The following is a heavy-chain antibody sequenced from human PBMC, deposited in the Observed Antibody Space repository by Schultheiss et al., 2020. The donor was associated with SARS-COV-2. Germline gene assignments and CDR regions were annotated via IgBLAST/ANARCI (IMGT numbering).Heavy chain of an antibody. CDR1: GFTVSSKY. J-gene: IGHJ4*02. D-gene: IGHD6-19*01. CDR3: ARDQYPAVAGTGGFDY. Sequence: GGSLRLSCAASGFTVSSKYMSWVRQAPGKGLEWVSVIYSGGNTYYADSVKGRFTISRDNSKNTLYLQLNSLRAEDTALYYCARDQYPAVAGTGGFDYWGQGTLVTVSS. V-gene: IGHV3-53*01. CDR2: IYSGGNT.